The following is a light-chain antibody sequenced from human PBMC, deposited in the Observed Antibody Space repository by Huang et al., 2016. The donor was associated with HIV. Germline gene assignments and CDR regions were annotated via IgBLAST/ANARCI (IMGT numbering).Light chain of an antibody. Sequence: EIVLTQSPATLSLSPGERATLSCRASHSVSSLLAWYQQKPGQAPRLLIYDASNRATGIPARFSGRGSGTDFTLTISSLEPEDFVVYYCQQRANWPLTFGGGTKVEIK. CDR1: HSVSSL. J-gene: IGKJ4*01. CDR2: DAS. CDR3: QQRANWPLT. V-gene: IGKV3-11*01.